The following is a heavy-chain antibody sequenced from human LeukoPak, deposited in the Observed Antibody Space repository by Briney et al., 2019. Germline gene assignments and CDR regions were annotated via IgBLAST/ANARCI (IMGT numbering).Heavy chain of an antibody. J-gene: IGHJ4*02. D-gene: IGHD5-12*01. Sequence: SETLSLTCAIYGGSFSGYYGSWIRQTPGKGLEWIGEISPGGSTNYNPSLKSRVTISVDTSENQFSLKLSSVTAADTAVYCCARGYSGYDYALDCWGQGTLVTVSS. CDR3: ARGYSGYDYALDC. CDR2: ISPGGST. V-gene: IGHV4-34*01. CDR1: GGSFSGYY.